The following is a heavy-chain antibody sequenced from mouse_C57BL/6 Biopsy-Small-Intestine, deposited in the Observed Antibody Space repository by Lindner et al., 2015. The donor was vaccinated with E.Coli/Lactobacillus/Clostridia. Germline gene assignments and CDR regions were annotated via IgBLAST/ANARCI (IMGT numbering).Heavy chain of an antibody. D-gene: IGHD2-5*01. J-gene: IGHJ4*01. V-gene: IGHV1-39*01. CDR3: ARRGYSNYGEDCAMDY. CDR1: GYSFSDYN. Sequence: VQLQESGPELVKPGASVKISCKASGYSFSDYNMNWVKQSNGKSLEWIGVINPKYGATSYNRKFKGKATLTVDQSSSTAYMQLNSLTSEDSAVYYCARRGYSNYGEDCAMDYWGQGTSVTVSS. CDR2: INPKYGAT.